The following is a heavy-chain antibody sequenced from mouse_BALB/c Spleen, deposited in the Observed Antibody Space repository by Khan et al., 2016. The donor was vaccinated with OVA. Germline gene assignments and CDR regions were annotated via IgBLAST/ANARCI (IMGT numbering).Heavy chain of an antibody. CDR2: IWAGGST. CDR1: GFSLTSYG. D-gene: IGHD1-3*01. CDR3: ARRGDI. Sequence: QVQLKESGPGLVAPSQTLSITCTASGFSLTSYGVHWVRQPPGKGLEWLGVIWAGGSTNYYSALMSRLSISKDNSKSQVFLKMNSLQTDDTAMYYCARRGDIWGQGTTLTVSS. V-gene: IGHV2-9*02. J-gene: IGHJ2*01.